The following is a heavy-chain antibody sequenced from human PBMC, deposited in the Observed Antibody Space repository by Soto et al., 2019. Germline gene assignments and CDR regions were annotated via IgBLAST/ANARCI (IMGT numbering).Heavy chain of an antibody. D-gene: IGHD3-3*01. V-gene: IGHV2-5*02. J-gene: IGHJ5*02. Sequence: QITLKESGPTLVKPTQTLTLTCTFSGFSLSTSGVSVGWIRQPPGKALEWLALIYWDDDKRYSPSLKRRLTITKDTSKNQVVLTMTNMDPVDTATYYCAHSLVTICPWAFDPWGQGTLVTVSS. CDR3: AHSLVTICPWAFDP. CDR2: IYWDDDK. CDR1: GFSLSTSGVS.